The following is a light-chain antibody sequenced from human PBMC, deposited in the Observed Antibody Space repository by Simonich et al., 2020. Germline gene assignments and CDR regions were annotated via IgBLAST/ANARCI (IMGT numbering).Light chain of an antibody. V-gene: IGKV1-NL1*01. J-gene: IGKJ2*01. Sequence: DIQMTQSPSSLSASVGDRVTITCRASQVISNSLAWYQQKPGKAPKPLRYAASRLESGGPSRFSGSGSGTDYTLTISSLQPEDFATYYCQQYNSYHTFGQGTKLDIK. CDR2: AAS. CDR1: QVISNS. CDR3: QQYNSYHT.